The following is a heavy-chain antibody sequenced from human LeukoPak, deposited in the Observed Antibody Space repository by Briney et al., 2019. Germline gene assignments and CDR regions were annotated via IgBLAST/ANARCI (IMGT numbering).Heavy chain of an antibody. CDR3: ARVGVGITMVRGAPRYYYYMDV. V-gene: IGHV1-8*01. D-gene: IGHD3-10*01. CDR2: MNPNSGNT. Sequence: ASVKVSCKASGYTFTSYAINWVRQATGQGLEWMGWMNPNSGNTGYAQKFQGRVTMTRNTSISTAYMELSSLRSEDTAVYYCARVGVGITMVRGAPRYYYYMDVWGKGTTVTISS. CDR1: GYTFTSYA. J-gene: IGHJ6*03.